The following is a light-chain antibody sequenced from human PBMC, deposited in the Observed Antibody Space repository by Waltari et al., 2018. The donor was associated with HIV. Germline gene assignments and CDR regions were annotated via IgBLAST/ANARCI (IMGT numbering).Light chain of an antibody. CDR1: QDISTW. V-gene: IGKV1-5*03. Sequence: DINMTQSPSTLSAFVGDRVTITCRASQDISTWLAWYQQKPGKAPKLLIHKASALESGVSSRFSGSGSGTEFTLIIDSLEPDDFATYYCQQYNSDPSFGQGTRLEMK. J-gene: IGKJ5*01. CDR3: QQYNSDPS. CDR2: KAS.